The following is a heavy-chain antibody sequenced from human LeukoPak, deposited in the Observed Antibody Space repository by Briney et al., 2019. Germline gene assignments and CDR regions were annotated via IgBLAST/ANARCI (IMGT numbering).Heavy chain of an antibody. D-gene: IGHD3-10*01. V-gene: IGHV1-18*01. Sequence: ASVRVSCKASGYTFTSYGISWVRQAPGQGLEWMGWISAYNGNTNYAQKLQGRVTMTTDTSPSTAYMELRSLRSDDTAVYYCARGRETFGGGYYYGMDVWGQGTTVTVSS. J-gene: IGHJ6*02. CDR2: ISAYNGNT. CDR1: GYTFTSYG. CDR3: ARGRETFGGGYYYGMDV.